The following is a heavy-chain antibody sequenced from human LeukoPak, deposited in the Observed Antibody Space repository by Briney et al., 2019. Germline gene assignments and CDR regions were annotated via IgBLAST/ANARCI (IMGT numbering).Heavy chain of an antibody. D-gene: IGHD2-15*01. J-gene: IGHJ4*02. CDR3: TRPIGGDCSGGSCVRDY. V-gene: IGHV3-49*01. Sequence: PGGSLRLSCTASGFTFGDYAMSWFRQAPGKGLEWVGFIRSKAYGGTTEYTASVKGRFTISRDDSKSIAYLQMNSLKTEDTAVYYCTRPIGGDCSGGSCVRDYWGQGTLVTVSS. CDR1: GFTFGDYA. CDR2: IRSKAYGGTT.